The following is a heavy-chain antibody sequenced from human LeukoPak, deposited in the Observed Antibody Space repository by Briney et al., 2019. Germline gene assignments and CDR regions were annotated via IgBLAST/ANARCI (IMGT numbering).Heavy chain of an antibody. CDR3: ARGQQGYYYDSSGYPASFDY. CDR1: GGSISNYY. CDR2: IYTSGST. V-gene: IGHV4-4*07. Sequence: SETLSLTCTVSGGSISNYYWNWIRQPAGKGLEWIGRIYTSGSTNYNPSLKSRVTMSVDTSKNQFHLDLSSVTAADTAVYYCARGQQGYYYDSSGYPASFDYWGQGTLVTVSS. J-gene: IGHJ4*02. D-gene: IGHD3-22*01.